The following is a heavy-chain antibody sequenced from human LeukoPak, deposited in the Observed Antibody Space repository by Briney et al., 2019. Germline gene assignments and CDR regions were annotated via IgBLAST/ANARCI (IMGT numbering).Heavy chain of an antibody. Sequence: GGSLRLSCAASGSTFSSYAMSWVRQAPGKGLEWVSAISGSGGSTYYADSVKGRFTISRDNSKNTLYLQMNSLRAEDTAVYYCARCLENYYYGMDVWGQGTTVTVSS. D-gene: IGHD2-2*01. CDR2: ISGSGGST. V-gene: IGHV3-23*01. CDR3: ARCLENYYYGMDV. CDR1: GSTFSSYA. J-gene: IGHJ6*02.